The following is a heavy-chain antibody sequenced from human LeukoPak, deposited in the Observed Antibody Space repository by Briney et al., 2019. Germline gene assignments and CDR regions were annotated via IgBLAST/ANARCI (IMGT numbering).Heavy chain of an antibody. CDR1: GFSFSTYA. CDR3: AEGRPPYNVVPADY. D-gene: IGHD3-10*02. Sequence: GGSLRLSCAASGFSFSTYAMNWVRQAPGKGLEWVSAISGSGGSTYYADSVKGRFTISRDNSKNTLFLQMNSLRGEDTAIYYCAEGRPPYNVVPADYWGQGTLVTVSS. V-gene: IGHV3-23*01. CDR2: ISGSGGST. J-gene: IGHJ4*02.